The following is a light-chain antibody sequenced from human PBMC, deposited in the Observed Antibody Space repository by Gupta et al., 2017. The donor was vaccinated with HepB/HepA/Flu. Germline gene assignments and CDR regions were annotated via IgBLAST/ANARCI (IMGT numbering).Light chain of an antibody. J-gene: IGKJ4*01. V-gene: IGKV1-39*01. CDR3: QQSYSTPLT. CDR2: GTS. CDR1: QNINRD. Sequence: DIQMTQSPSSLSASVGDRVTITCRAGQNINRDLSWFQQKPGKAPKLLIHGTSSWQTGVPSRFSGSGSGTDYTLSISSLQPEDVATYYCQQSYSTPLTFGEGTKVEIK.